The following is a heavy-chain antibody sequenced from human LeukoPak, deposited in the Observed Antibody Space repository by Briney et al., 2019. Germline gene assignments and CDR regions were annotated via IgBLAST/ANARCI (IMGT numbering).Heavy chain of an antibody. V-gene: IGHV3-48*03. CDR3: ARHLEQWPDY. CDR1: GFTFSSYE. Sequence: GGSLRLSCAASGFTFSSYEMNWVRQAPGKGLEWVSYISSSGSTMHYAGSVKGRFTISRDNAKNSLYLQMNSLGADDTAVYYCARHLEQWPDYWGQGTLVTVSS. CDR2: ISSSGSTM. J-gene: IGHJ4*02. D-gene: IGHD6-19*01.